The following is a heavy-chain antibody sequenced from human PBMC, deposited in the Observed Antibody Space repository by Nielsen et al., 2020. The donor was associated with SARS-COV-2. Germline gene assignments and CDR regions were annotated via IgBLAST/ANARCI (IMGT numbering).Heavy chain of an antibody. V-gene: IGHV4-59*01. J-gene: IGHJ4*02. CDR3: ARVSPWEYYFDY. Sequence: SETLSLTCTVSGGSISSYYWSWIRQPPGKGLEWIGYIYYSGSTNYNPSLKSRVTISVDTSKNQFSLKLSSVTAADTAVYYCARVSPWEYYFDYWGQGTLVTVSS. D-gene: IGHD1-26*01. CDR1: GGSISSYY. CDR2: IYYSGST.